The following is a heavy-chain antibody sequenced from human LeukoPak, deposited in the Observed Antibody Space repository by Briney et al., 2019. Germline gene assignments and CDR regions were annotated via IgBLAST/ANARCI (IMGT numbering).Heavy chain of an antibody. Sequence: GGSLRLSCAASGFTFSSYRMGWVRQAPGKGLEWVANIKQDGSEKYYVDSVKGRFTISRDNAKNSLYLQMNSLRAEDTAVYYCANSDDYWGQGTLVTVSS. J-gene: IGHJ4*02. V-gene: IGHV3-7*01. CDR1: GFTFSSYR. CDR2: IKQDGSEK. CDR3: ANSDDY.